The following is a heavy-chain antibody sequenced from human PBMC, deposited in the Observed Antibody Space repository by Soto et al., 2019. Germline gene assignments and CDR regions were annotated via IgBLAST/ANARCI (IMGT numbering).Heavy chain of an antibody. J-gene: IGHJ4*02. Sequence: EVQLVESGGGLVQPGRSLRLSCAASGFTFDDYAMHWVRQAPGKGLEWVSGINWNSGSIGYADSVKGRFTISRDNAKNSLYLQMNSLRAEDTALYYCAKGDSNCEGEIDYWGQGTLVTVSS. D-gene: IGHD6-13*01. CDR2: INWNSGSI. CDR1: GFTFDDYA. V-gene: IGHV3-9*01. CDR3: AKGDSNCEGEIDY.